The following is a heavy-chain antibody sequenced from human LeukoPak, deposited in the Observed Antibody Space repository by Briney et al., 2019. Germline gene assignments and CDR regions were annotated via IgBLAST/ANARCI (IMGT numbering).Heavy chain of an antibody. CDR1: GFTFSNYW. CDR2: IKTDGSEK. D-gene: IGHD1-26*01. Sequence: AGGSLRLSCEGSGFTFSNYWMGWVRQAPGKGLQWVANIKTDGSEKYYVDSVKGRFTISRDNSKNTLYLQMNSLRAEDTAVYYCAKDSAVSGSYPDASDIWGQGTMVTVSS. V-gene: IGHV3-7*01. CDR3: AKDSAVSGSYPDASDI. J-gene: IGHJ3*02.